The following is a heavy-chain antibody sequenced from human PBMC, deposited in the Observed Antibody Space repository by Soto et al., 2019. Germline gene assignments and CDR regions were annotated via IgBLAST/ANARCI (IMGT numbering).Heavy chain of an antibody. D-gene: IGHD2-15*01. CDR2: IYSGGST. CDR1: GFTVSSNY. J-gene: IGHJ6*02. CDR3: ARDHCSGGSCYSGYYYYGMDV. Sequence: GSLRLSCAASGFTVSSNYMSWVRQAPGKGLEWVSVIYSGGSTYYADSVKGLFTISRDNSKNTLYLQMNSLRAEDTAVYYCARDHCSGGSCYSGYYYYGMDVWGQGTTVTVSS. V-gene: IGHV3-53*01.